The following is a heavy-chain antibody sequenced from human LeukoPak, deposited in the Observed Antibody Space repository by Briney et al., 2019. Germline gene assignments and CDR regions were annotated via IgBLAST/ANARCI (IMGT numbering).Heavy chain of an antibody. CDR1: GGSISSGGYY. D-gene: IGHD6-19*01. J-gene: IGHJ4*02. Sequence: PSETLSLTCTVSGGSISSGGYYWSWIRQHPGKGLEWIGYIYYSGSTNYNPSLKSRVTISVDTSKNQFSLKLISVTAADTAVYYCARGVPQWPARVDYWGQGALVTVSS. V-gene: IGHV4-61*08. CDR3: ARGVPQWPARVDY. CDR2: IYYSGST.